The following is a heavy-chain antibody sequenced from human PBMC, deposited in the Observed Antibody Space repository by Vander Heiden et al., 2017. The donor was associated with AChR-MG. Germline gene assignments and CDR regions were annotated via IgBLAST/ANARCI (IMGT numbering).Heavy chain of an antibody. D-gene: IGHD4-17*01. J-gene: IGHJ3*02. Sequence: QVQLQESGPGLVKPSETLSLTCTVSGGSVSSGSYYWSWIRQPPGKGLEWIGYIYYSGSTNYNPSLKSRVTISVDTSKNQFSLKLSSVTAADTAVYYCAGMGPTVTTAFDIWGQGTMVTVSS. CDR3: AGMGPTVTTAFDI. CDR1: GGSVSSGSYY. V-gene: IGHV4-61*01. CDR2: IYYSGST.